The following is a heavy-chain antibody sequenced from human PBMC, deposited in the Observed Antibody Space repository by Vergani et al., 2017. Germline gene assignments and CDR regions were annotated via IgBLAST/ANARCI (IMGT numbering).Heavy chain of an antibody. D-gene: IGHD3-3*01. J-gene: IGHJ5*02. V-gene: IGHV2-5*01. CDR1: GFSLSTSGVG. Sequence: QITLKESGPTLVKPTQPLTLTCTFPGFSLSTSGVGVGWIRQPPGKALEWLALIYWNDDKRYSPSLKSRLTITKDTSKNQVVLTMTNMDPVDTATYYCAHAIWSGYYWGIHNWFDPWGQGTLVTVSS. CDR3: AHAIWSGYYWGIHNWFDP. CDR2: IYWNDDK.